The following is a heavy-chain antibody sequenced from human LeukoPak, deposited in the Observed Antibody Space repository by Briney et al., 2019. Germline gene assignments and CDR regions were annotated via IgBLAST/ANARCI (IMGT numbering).Heavy chain of an antibody. Sequence: PGESLKISCKGSGYSFTSYWIGWVRQMPGKGLEWMGIIYPGDSDTRYSPSFQGQVTISADKSISTAYLQWSSLKASDTAMYYCARRGRYFDWLLTEHPFDYWGQGTLVTVSS. CDR1: GYSFTSYW. V-gene: IGHV5-51*01. CDR3: ARRGRYFDWLLTEHPFDY. D-gene: IGHD3-9*01. J-gene: IGHJ4*02. CDR2: IYPGDSDT.